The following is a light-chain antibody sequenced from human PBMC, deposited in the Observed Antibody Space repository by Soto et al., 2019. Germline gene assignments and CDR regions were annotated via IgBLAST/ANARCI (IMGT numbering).Light chain of an antibody. CDR2: DVT. J-gene: IGLJ3*02. CDR1: SSDVGGYNY. CDR3: CSYAGSYTWL. Sequence: QSVLTQPRSVSGPPGQSVTISCTGTSSDVGGYNYVSWYQQHPGKAPKLMIYDVTERPSGVPDRFSGSRSGNTASLTISGLQPEDEADYYCCSYAGSYTWLFGGGTKLTVL. V-gene: IGLV2-11*01.